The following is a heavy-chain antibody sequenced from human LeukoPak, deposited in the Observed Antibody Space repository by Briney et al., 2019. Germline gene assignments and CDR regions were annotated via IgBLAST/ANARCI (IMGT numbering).Heavy chain of an antibody. Sequence: GGSLRLSCAASGFTFSSYSMNWVRQAPGTGLEWVSYISSSGNTIYYADSVKGRFTVSRDNGEHSLYLQMSSLRAEDTAVYYCARDRGIFTRYYYAMDVWGQGTTVTVSS. V-gene: IGHV3-48*04. J-gene: IGHJ6*02. CDR2: ISSSGNTI. CDR3: ARDRGIFTRYYYAMDV. CDR1: GFTFSSYS. D-gene: IGHD2-15*01.